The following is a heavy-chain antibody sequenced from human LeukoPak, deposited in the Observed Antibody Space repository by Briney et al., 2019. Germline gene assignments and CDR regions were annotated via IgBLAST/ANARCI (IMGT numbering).Heavy chain of an antibody. D-gene: IGHD6-6*01. V-gene: IGHV3-23*01. Sequence: GGSLRLSCAASGFTFSSYVMSWVRQAPGKGLEWVSGIKGSGDSTYYASSVKGRFSISRDNSKNTLYLQMNNLRAEDTAVYSCAKYPSSSIWYFDLWGRGTLVTVSS. CDR1: GFTFSSYV. CDR3: AKYPSSSIWYFDL. J-gene: IGHJ2*01. CDR2: IKGSGDST.